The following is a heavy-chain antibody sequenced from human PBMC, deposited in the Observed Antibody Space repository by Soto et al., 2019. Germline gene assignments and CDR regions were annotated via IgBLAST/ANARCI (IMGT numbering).Heavy chain of an antibody. D-gene: IGHD4-17*01. J-gene: IGHJ3*01. CDR1: GFTFSAYN. CDR3: ARDLRGHYGP. V-gene: IGHV3-21*06. Sequence: GESLKISCAGSGFTFSAYNINWVRQAPGKGLEWVSSVSGSSSYIYYADSVKGRFTVSRDNANNLVFLQMNGLRPEDTAMYYCARDLRGHYGPWGQGTMVTVSS. CDR2: VSGSSSYI.